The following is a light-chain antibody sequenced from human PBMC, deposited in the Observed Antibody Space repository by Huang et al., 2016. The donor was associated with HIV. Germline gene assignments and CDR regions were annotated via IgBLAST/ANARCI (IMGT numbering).Light chain of an antibody. CDR1: ESLLYTNGFRY. V-gene: IGKV2-28*01. Sequence: DIVMSQSPLSLTVTPGEPASISCKSNESLLYTNGFRYLNWYLQKPGLSPHLLIYLCSNRASGVPDRFSGSGTGIEFTLTISRVEADDVGVYYCMQSLQTPPTFGQGTKVEI. J-gene: IGKJ1*01. CDR3: MQSLQTPPT. CDR2: LCS.